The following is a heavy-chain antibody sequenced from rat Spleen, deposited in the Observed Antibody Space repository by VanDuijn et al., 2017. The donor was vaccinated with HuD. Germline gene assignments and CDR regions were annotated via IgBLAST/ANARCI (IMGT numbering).Heavy chain of an antibody. CDR1: GFSLTSSG. J-gene: IGHJ4*01. V-gene: IGHV2-1*01. CDR2: IWSGGST. Sequence: VQLKESGPGLVQPSQTLSLTCTVSGFSLTSSGVNWIRQPPGKGLEWMGAIWSGGSTDYNSALKSRLSISRDTSKSQVFLKMNSLQTEDTAIYFCTRSPTVAGVMDAWGQGASVTVSS. D-gene: IGHD1-3*01. CDR3: TRSPTVAGVMDA.